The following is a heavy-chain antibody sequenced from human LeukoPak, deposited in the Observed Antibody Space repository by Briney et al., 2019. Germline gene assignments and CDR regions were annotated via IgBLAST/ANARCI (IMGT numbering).Heavy chain of an antibody. V-gene: IGHV1-2*06. CDR1: GYSFTSYG. Sequence: ASVKVSCKASGYSFTSYGLSWVRQAPGQGLEWMGRINPNSGGTNYAQKFQGRVTMTRDTSISPAYMELSRLRSDDTAVYYCARAESAWIQLWFEDYWGQGTLVTVSS. J-gene: IGHJ4*02. CDR2: INPNSGGT. D-gene: IGHD5-18*01. CDR3: ARAESAWIQLWFEDY.